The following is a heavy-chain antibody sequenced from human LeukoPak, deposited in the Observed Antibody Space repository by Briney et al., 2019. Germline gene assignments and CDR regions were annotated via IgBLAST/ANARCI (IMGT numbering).Heavy chain of an antibody. Sequence: SETLSLTCAVSGYSINSGYYWGWIRQPPGKGLEWIGSIYHTGSTYYNPSPKSRVTITVDTSKNRFSLKLSSVTAADTAVYYCARGSTVVPAAMRSFDYWGQGTLVTVSS. CDR3: ARGSTVVPAAMRSFDY. CDR1: GYSINSGYY. J-gene: IGHJ4*02. CDR2: IYHTGST. V-gene: IGHV4-38-2*01. D-gene: IGHD2-2*01.